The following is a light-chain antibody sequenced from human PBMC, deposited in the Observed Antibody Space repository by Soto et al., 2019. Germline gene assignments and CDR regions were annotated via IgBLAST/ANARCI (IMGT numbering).Light chain of an antibody. CDR3: QQSYSTWT. CDR1: QSISSY. V-gene: IGKV1-39*01. CDR2: AAS. J-gene: IGKJ1*01. Sequence: DIQMTHSASSLSASVLYRVTITCRASQSISSYLNWYQQKPGKAPKLLIYAASSLQSGVPSRFSGSGSGTDFTLTISSLQPEDFATYYCQQSYSTWTFGQGTKVDIK.